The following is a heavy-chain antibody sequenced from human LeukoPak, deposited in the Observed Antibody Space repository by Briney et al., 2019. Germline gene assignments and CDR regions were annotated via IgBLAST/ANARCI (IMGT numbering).Heavy chain of an antibody. CDR2: ISGSGIST. CDR3: AKEIATGTTKPDRYYYYMDV. CDR1: GFTFSDYG. V-gene: IGHV3-23*01. D-gene: IGHD1-1*01. Sequence: GGSLRLSCAAAGFTFSDYGMNWVRQAPGKGLEWVSGISGSGISTYYADSVKGRFTISRDNSKNTLYLQMNSLRAEDTAVYYCAKEIATGTTKPDRYYYYMDVWGKGTTVTISS. J-gene: IGHJ6*03.